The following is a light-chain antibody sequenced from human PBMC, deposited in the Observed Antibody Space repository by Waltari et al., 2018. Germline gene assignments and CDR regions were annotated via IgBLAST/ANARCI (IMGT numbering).Light chain of an antibody. CDR1: SSDVGFYDF. CDR3: SSYTRRSYWV. V-gene: IGLV2-14*01. CDR2: NVN. Sequence: QSALTQPASVSGSPGQSITISCTGTSSDVGFYDFFSWFQQHPGKAPKVMIYNVNNRPTGVSHRFSGSKSANTAFLTISGLEAEDEADYYCSSYTRRSYWVFGGGTQLTVL. J-gene: IGLJ3*02.